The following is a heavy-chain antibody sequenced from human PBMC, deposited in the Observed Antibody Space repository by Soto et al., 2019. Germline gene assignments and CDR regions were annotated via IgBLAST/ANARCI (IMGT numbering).Heavy chain of an antibody. V-gene: IGHV4-4*02. CDR2: IYHSGSS. J-gene: IGHJ3*02. Sequence: QVQLQESGPGLVKPSGTLSLTCIVSGGSIRSSNWWNWVRQPPGKGLEWIGNIYHSGSSSNNPSLKSRVAISVDKSSNQISLKLPCVTAADTAVYYCVTAYNSSGFGYFDIWGQGTMVTFSS. CDR1: GGSIRSSNW. D-gene: IGHD3-22*01. CDR3: VTAYNSSGFGYFDI.